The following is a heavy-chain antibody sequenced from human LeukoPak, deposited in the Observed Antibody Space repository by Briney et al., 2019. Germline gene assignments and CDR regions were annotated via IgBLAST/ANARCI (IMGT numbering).Heavy chain of an antibody. CDR1: GFTFSSYA. J-gene: IGHJ4*02. CDR3: AKVHEVGATKSPSCHDY. CDR2: ISGSGGST. D-gene: IGHD1-26*01. Sequence: GGSLRLSCAASGFTFSSYAMSWVRQAPGKGLEWVSAISGSGGSTYYADSVKGRFTISRDNSKNTLYLQMNSLRAEDTAVYYCAKVHEVGATKSPSCHDYWGRGTLVTVSS. V-gene: IGHV3-23*01.